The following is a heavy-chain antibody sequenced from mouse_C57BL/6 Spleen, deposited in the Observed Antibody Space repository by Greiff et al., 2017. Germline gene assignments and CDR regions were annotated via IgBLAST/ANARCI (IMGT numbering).Heavy chain of an antibody. J-gene: IGHJ3*01. CDR3: TKHYYGSSWAY. D-gene: IGHD1-1*01. CDR2: IDPENGDT. Sequence: EVQLQQSGAELVRPGASVKLSCTASGFNIKDDYMHWVKQRPEQGLEWIGWIDPENGDTAYASKFQGKATITADTSSNKAYLQLSSLTSEDTAVYYCTKHYYGSSWAYWGQGTLVTVSA. V-gene: IGHV14-4*01. CDR1: GFNIKDDY.